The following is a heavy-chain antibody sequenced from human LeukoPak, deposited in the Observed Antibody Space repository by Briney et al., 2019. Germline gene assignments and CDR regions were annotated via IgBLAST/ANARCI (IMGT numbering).Heavy chain of an antibody. CDR2: NGIDSGNT. D-gene: IGHD2-2*01. Sequence: GGSLRLSCAASGFTFSDYSMNWVRQAPGKGLEWISYNGIDSGNTNYADSVKGRFTISRDNSKNTLYLQMNSLRAEDTAVYYCAKESSYCSSTSCYAYFDYWGQGTLVTVSS. V-gene: IGHV3-48*01. CDR3: AKESSYCSSTSCYAYFDY. CDR1: GFTFSDYS. J-gene: IGHJ4*02.